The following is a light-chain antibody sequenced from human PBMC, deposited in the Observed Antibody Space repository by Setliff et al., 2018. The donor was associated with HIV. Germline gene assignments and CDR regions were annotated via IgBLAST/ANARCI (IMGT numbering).Light chain of an antibody. J-gene: IGLJ1*01. CDR2: QAT. V-gene: IGLV2-23*01. Sequence: ALAQPASVSGSPGQSITISCTGTSNDVGRYDLVSWYQQHPARAPKLIIYQATRRPSGVSNRFSGSRSGNVASLTISGLQAEDEADYYCCSNTGSNTFVFGTGTKVTVL. CDR3: CSNTGSNTFV. CDR1: SNDVGRYDL.